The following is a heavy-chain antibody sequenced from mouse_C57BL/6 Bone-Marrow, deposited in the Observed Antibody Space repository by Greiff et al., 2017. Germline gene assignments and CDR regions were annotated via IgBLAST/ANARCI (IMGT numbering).Heavy chain of an antibody. J-gene: IGHJ2*01. CDR3: AILYDGYFDY. CDR2: ISSGSSTI. V-gene: IGHV5-17*01. Sequence: EVMLVESGGGLVKPGGSLKLSCAASGFTFSDYGMHWVRQAPEKGLEWVAYISSGSSTIYYADTVKGRFTISRDNAKNTLFLQMTSLRSEDTAMYYCAILYDGYFDYGGQGTTLTVSS. D-gene: IGHD2-3*01. CDR1: GFTFSDYG.